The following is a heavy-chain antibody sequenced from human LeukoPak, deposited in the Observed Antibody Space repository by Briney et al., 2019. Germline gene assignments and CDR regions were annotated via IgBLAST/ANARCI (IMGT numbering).Heavy chain of an antibody. J-gene: IGHJ6*04. CDR2: ISWNSGSI. CDR3: AELGITMIGGV. CDR1: GFTFDDYA. V-gene: IGHV3-9*01. Sequence: GGSLRLSCAASGFTFDDYAMHWVRQAPGKGPEWVSGISWNSGSIGYADSVKGRFTISRDNAKNSLYLQMNSLRAEDTAVYYCAELGITMIGGVWGKGTTVTISS. D-gene: IGHD3-10*02.